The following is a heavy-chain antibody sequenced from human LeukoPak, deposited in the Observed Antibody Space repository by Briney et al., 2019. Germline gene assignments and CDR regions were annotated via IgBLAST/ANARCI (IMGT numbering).Heavy chain of an antibody. CDR1: GFTFSSYW. D-gene: IGHD3-10*01. CDR3: ARTFDYYGSPRDFDF. CDR2: IKQDGSEK. V-gene: IGHV3-7*01. J-gene: IGHJ4*02. Sequence: GGSLRLTCAASGFTFSSYWMSWVPKAPGKGLEWVANIKQDGSEKYYVDSVKGRFTISRDNANNSLYLQMNSLRAEDTAVYYCARTFDYYGSPRDFDFWGQGTLVTVSS.